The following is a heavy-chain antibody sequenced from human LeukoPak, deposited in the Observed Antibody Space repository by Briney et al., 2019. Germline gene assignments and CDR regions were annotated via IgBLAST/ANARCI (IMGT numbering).Heavy chain of an antibody. CDR2: INPNSGGT. CDR1: GYTFTGHY. J-gene: IGHJ4*02. Sequence: ASVKVSCKASGYTFTGHYMHWVRQAPGQGLEWMGWINPNSGGTNYAQKFQGRVTMTRDTSISTAYMELSRLRSDDTAVYYCARVRPPREAAAGIGYWGQGTLVTVSS. D-gene: IGHD6-13*01. CDR3: ARVRPPREAAAGIGY. V-gene: IGHV1-2*02.